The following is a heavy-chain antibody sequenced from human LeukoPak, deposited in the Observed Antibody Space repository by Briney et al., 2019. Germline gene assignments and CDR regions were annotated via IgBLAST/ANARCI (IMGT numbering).Heavy chain of an antibody. CDR3: ARSGCSGGSCYPRTNWFDP. Sequence: GASLKISCKGSGYRFTSYWIGWVRQLPGKGLEWMGIIYPGDSDTRYSPSFQGQVTISADKSISTAYLQWSSLKASDTAMYYCARSGCSGGSCYPRTNWFDPWGQGTLVTVSS. V-gene: IGHV5-51*01. J-gene: IGHJ5*02. CDR2: IYPGDSDT. CDR1: GYRFTSYW. D-gene: IGHD2-15*01.